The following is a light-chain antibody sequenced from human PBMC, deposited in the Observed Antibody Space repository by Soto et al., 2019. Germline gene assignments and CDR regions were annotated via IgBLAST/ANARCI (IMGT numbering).Light chain of an antibody. CDR2: DIS. CDR1: QSVTKNN. CDR3: QHRTNWPCP. Sequence: EIVVTQSPGALSLSKGERATLSCRASQSVTKNNLNWYQQKPGQAPRLLIYDISYRATGIPARFSGSGSGTDFALTISGLEPEDFAVYYCQHRTNWPCPFAQGTKVDIK. V-gene: IGKV3-11*01. J-gene: IGKJ1*01.